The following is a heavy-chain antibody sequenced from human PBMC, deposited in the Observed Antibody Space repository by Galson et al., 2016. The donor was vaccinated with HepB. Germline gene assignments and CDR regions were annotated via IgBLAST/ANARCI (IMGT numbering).Heavy chain of an antibody. CDR3: ARDMSSFYNYYYYGMDV. CDR2: ISISSSTI. D-gene: IGHD6-13*01. Sequence: SLRLSCAASGFTFSSYSMNWVRQAPGKGLEWISYISISSSTIYYADSVGGRFAISRDNAKNSLYLQMNSLRDEDTAVYYCARDMSSFYNYYYYGMDVWGQGTTVTVSS. CDR1: GFTFSSYS. J-gene: IGHJ6*02. V-gene: IGHV3-48*02.